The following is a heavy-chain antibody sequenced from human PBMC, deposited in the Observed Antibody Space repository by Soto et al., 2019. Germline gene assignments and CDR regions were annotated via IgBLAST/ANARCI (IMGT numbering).Heavy chain of an antibody. V-gene: IGHV3-48*02. CDR1: GLTFTSYS. CDR2: ISSSSSTI. D-gene: IGHD5-18*01. Sequence: EVQLVESGGGLVQPGGSLRLSCAASGLTFTSYSMNWVCQAPGKGLEWVSFISSSSSTIYYADSVKSRFTISRDNAKNRLYLPMTSLREADTALYYSVRDRGYTYVFDYWGQGTLVTVSS. CDR3: VRDRGYTYVFDY. J-gene: IGHJ4*02.